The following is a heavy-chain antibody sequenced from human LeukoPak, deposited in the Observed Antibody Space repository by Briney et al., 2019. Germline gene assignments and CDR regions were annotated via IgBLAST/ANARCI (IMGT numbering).Heavy chain of an antibody. V-gene: IGHV1-2*02. CDR2: INPKSGDT. CDR3: TRGPNVYGSGRSWFDP. J-gene: IGHJ5*02. D-gene: IGHD3-10*01. Sequence: GASVKVSCKASGYTFTDYYIHWVRQAPGQGLEWMAWINPKSGDTNYLQKVQGRFTMTRDTSISTAYMELSRLRSDDTAVYYCTRGPNVYGSGRSWFDPWGKGTLVTVSS. CDR1: GYTFTDYY.